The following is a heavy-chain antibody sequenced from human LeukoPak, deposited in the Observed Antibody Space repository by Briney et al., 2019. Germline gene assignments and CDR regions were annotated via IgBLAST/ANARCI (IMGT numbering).Heavy chain of an antibody. CDR1: GYTLTELS. V-gene: IGHV1-24*01. Sequence: ASVKVSCKVSGYTLTELSMHWVRQAPGKGLEWMGGFDPEDGETIYAQKFQGRVTMTEDTSTDTAYMELSSLRSEDTAVYYCATGIAARRWFDPWGQGTLVTVSS. CDR3: ATGIAARRWFDP. CDR2: FDPEDGET. D-gene: IGHD6-6*01. J-gene: IGHJ5*02.